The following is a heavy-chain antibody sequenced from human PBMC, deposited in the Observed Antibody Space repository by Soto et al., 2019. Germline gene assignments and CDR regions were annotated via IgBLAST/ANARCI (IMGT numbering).Heavy chain of an antibody. CDR2: IYYSGST. J-gene: IGHJ4*02. Sequence: QLQLQESGPGLVKPSETLSLTCTVSGGSISSSSYYWGWIRQPPGKGLEWIGSIYYSGSTYYHPSLKRRVTISVDTSKNQFSLKRSSVTAADTAVYYCARRGSSSWYGYWGQGTLVTVSS. CDR3: ARRGSSSWYGY. D-gene: IGHD6-13*01. CDR1: GGSISSSSYY. V-gene: IGHV4-39*01.